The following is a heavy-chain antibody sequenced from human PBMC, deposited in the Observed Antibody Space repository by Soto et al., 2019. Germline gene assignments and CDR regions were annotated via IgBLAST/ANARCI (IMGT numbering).Heavy chain of an antibody. CDR2: INPNSGDS. V-gene: IGHV1-2*02. D-gene: IGHD6-19*01. J-gene: IGHJ4*02. CDR1: GYTFTGYY. Sequence: ASVKVSCRTSGYTFTGYYIHWIRQAPGQGLEWMGWINPNSGDSDYSQEFQDRVTMTSDTSITTAYMQLTRLRSDDTAVYYCARREQWLENFDFWGQGTLVTVSS. CDR3: ARREQWLENFDF.